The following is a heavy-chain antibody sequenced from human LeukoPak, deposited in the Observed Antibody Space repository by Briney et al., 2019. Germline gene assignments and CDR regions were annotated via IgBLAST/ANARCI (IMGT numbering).Heavy chain of an antibody. Sequence: GASVKVSCKASGYTFTGYYMHWVRQAPGQGLEWMGWINPNSGGTNYAQKFQGRVTMTRDTSISTAYMELSSLRSEDTAVYYCATDLHYYYDSSGYRDYWGQGTLVTVSS. V-gene: IGHV1-2*02. CDR1: GYTFTGYY. CDR2: INPNSGGT. J-gene: IGHJ4*02. D-gene: IGHD3-22*01. CDR3: ATDLHYYYDSSGYRDY.